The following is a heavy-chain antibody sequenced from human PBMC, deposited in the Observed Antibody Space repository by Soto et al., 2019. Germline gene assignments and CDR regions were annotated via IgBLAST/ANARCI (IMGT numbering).Heavy chain of an antibody. CDR3: ARGVNCFGSTCYNSWLDP. CDR1: GASIANYY. D-gene: IGHD2-15*01. V-gene: IGHV4-59*01. J-gene: IGHJ5*02. Sequence: SETLCLTCAVSGASIANYYWNWIRQPPGKGLEWIGNIYYSGNTNYNPSLKSRVSISIDTSKNQFPLQLSSVTAADTAVYYCARGVNCFGSTCYNSWLDPWGQGTRVTVSS. CDR2: IYYSGNT.